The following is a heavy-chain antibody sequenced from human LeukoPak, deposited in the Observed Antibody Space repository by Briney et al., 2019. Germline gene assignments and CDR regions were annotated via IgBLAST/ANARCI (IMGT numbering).Heavy chain of an antibody. J-gene: IGHJ5*02. CDR3: ARVACYSSTWFHFDP. CDR1: GDRVSSTDAV. CDR2: TYYRSKWSS. V-gene: IGHV6-1*01. Sequence: SQTLSLTCAISGDRVSSTDAVWNWIRQSPSRGLEWLGGTYYRSKWSSEYAASVKSRITINADTSRNQFSLQLNSVTPEDTAVYYCARVACYSSTWFHFDPWGQGTLVTVSS. D-gene: IGHD6-13*01.